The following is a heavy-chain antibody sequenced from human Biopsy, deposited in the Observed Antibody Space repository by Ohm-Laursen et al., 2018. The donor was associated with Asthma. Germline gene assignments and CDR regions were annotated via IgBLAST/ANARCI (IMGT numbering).Heavy chain of an antibody. D-gene: IGHD6-6*01. CDR3: ARAVSSSSYWYFDL. Sequence: GTLSLTCTVSGGSMGSSSYYWGWIRQSPGKGLEWIGSIYYSGRTYYNPSLESRVTISADTSKNHFSLKVTSVTAADTAVYYCARAVSSSSYWYFDLWGRGDLVTVSS. CDR1: GGSMGSSSYY. J-gene: IGHJ2*01. CDR2: IYYSGRT. V-gene: IGHV4-39*02.